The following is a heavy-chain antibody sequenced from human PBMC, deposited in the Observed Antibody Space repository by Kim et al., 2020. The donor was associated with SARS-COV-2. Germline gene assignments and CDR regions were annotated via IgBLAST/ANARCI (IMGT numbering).Heavy chain of an antibody. D-gene: IGHD6-19*01. J-gene: IGHJ4*02. V-gene: IGHV3-23*01. CDR3: AKRGSGWFFDF. CDR2: IGGNTGNT. CDR1: GFTFSNNG. Sequence: GGSLRLSCVASGFTFSNNGMSWVRQAPGKGLEWVSAIGGNTGNTNYAESVKGRFTISRDNSKDTLYLQMNSLRADDTAVYYCAKRGSGWFFDFWGPGALVTVSS.